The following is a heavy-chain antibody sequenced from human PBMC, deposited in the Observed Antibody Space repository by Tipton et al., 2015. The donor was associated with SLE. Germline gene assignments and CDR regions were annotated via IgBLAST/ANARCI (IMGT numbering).Heavy chain of an antibody. CDR1: GFTLGIYA. CDR3: ARGGWFGAKYDHYLYMDV. V-gene: IGHV3-49*03. J-gene: IGHJ6*03. D-gene: IGHD3-10*01. CDR2: IRAEPYGGTT. Sequence: VQLVQSGGGLEQPGRSLRLSCSPSGFTLGIYAMSWFRQAPGKGLEWVGLIRAEPYGGTTEYAASVKGRFIISRDDSKNIAYLQMNSLKTEDTAVYYCARGGWFGAKYDHYLYMDVWGKGTTVTVSS.